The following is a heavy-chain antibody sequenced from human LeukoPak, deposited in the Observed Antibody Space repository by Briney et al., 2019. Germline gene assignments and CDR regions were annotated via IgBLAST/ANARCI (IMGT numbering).Heavy chain of an antibody. CDR2: IYYSGSI. D-gene: IGHD3-10*01. J-gene: IGHJ5*02. CDR3: ARDWAYGSGTANWFDP. Sequence: PSETLSLTCTVSGGSISSYYLSWIRQPPGKGLEWIGYIYYSGSIKYNPSLKSRVTISVDPSRNQFSLRLASVTAADTAVYYCARDWAYGSGTANWFDPWGQGTLVTVSS. V-gene: IGHV4-59*12. CDR1: GGSISSYY.